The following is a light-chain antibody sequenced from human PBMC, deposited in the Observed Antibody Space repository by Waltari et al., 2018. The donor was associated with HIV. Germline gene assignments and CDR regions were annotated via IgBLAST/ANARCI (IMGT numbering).Light chain of an antibody. V-gene: IGKV3-20*01. J-gene: IGKJ2*01. CDR2: GTS. Sequence: EIVLTQSPGTLSLSPGERAPXSCRASQSVDNNYLAWYQQKPGQAPRLLIYGTSSRATGIPDRFSGSGSGTDFTLTISRLEPEDFAVYYCQQYGSSPYTFGQGTNLEIK. CDR3: QQYGSSPYT. CDR1: QSVDNNY.